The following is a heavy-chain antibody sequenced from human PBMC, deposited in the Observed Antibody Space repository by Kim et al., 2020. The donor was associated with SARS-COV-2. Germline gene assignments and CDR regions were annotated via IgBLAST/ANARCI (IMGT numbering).Heavy chain of an antibody. CDR1: GGSFSGYY. D-gene: IGHD6-6*01. CDR2: INHSGST. V-gene: IGHV4-34*01. Sequence: SETLSLTCAVYGGSFSGYYWSWIRQPPGKGLEWIGEINHSGSTNYNPSLKSRVTISVDTSKNQFSLKLSSVTAADTAVYYCARGPRSPKIAARPYDYWGQGTLVTVSS. CDR3: ARGPRSPKIAARPYDY. J-gene: IGHJ4*02.